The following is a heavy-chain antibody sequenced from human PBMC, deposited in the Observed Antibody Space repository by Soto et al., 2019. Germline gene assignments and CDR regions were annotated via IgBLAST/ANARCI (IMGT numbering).Heavy chain of an antibody. CDR2: ISGSGGST. D-gene: IGHD6-13*01. CDR3: ATHTWTYSSSWTPFDY. CDR1: GFTFSSYA. Sequence: EVQLLESGGGLVQPGGSLRLSCAASGFTFSSYAMSWVRQAPGKGLEWVSAISGSGGSTYYADSVKGRFTISRDNSKNTLYLQMNSLRAEDTAVYYCATHTWTYSSSWTPFDYWGQGTLVTVSS. J-gene: IGHJ4*02. V-gene: IGHV3-23*01.